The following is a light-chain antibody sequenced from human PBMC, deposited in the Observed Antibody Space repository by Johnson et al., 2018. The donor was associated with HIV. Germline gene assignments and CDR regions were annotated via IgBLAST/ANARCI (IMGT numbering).Light chain of an antibody. CDR3: GTWDNSLNVYV. Sequence: QSVLTQPPSVSAAPGQNITISCSGNSSNIGNNYISWYQQLPGTAPKLLIYDNDQRPSGIPDRFSGSKSGTSATLGIAGLQPGDEADYFCGTWDNSLNVYVFGTATKVTVL. CDR2: DND. CDR1: SSNIGNNY. V-gene: IGLV1-51*01. J-gene: IGLJ1*01.